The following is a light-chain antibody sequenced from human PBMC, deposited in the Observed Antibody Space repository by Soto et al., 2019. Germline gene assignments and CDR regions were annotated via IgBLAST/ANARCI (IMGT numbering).Light chain of an antibody. Sequence: DIQMTQSPSTLSASVGDRVTITCRASQSINIWLAWYQQKPGKAPKLLIYDASSLQSGVPSRFRGSTSGTEFTLTISSLQPDDFATYYCQQYNSYSRSVGVGTKVEIK. J-gene: IGKJ4*01. CDR2: DAS. V-gene: IGKV1-5*01. CDR3: QQYNSYSRS. CDR1: QSINIW.